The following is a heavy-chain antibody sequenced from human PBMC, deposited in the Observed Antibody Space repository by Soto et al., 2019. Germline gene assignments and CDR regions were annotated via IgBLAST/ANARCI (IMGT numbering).Heavy chain of an antibody. CDR2: ISAYNGNT. CDR1: GYTFTSYG. D-gene: IGHD2-15*01. CDR3: ARGGPWDVVVVAATPDWFDP. V-gene: IGHV1-18*01. Sequence: ASVKVSCKASGYTFTSYGISWVRQAPGQGXEWMGWISAYNGNTNYAQKLQGRVTMTTDTSTSTAYMELRSLRSDDTAVYYCARGGPWDVVVVAATPDWFDPWGQGTLVTVSS. J-gene: IGHJ5*02.